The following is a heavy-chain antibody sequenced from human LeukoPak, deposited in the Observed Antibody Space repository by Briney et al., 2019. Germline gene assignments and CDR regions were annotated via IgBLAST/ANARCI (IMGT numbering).Heavy chain of an antibody. V-gene: IGHV3-33*08. CDR3: ARSFGHGYNLDY. CDR1: GFTFSNYD. CDR2: IRYDESDH. J-gene: IGHJ4*02. D-gene: IGHD5-24*01. Sequence: GRSLRLSCAASGFTFSNYDMHWVRQAPGKGLEWVASIRYDESDHYYAVSVKGRFTISRDNSKNTLYLQMNSLRVEETFIYYCARSFGHGYNLDYWGQGTLVTVSS.